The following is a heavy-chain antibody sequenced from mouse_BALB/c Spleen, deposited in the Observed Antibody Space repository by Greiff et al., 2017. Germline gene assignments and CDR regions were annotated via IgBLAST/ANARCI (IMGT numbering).Heavy chain of an antibody. V-gene: IGHV3-2*02. Sequence: VQLKESGPGLVKPSQSLSLTCTVTGYSITSDYAWNWIRQFPGNKLEWMGYISYSGSTSYNPSLKSRISITRDTSKNQFFLQLNSVTTEDTATYYCARGSYGSSVDYFDYWGQGTTLTVSS. J-gene: IGHJ2*01. CDR1: GYSITSDYA. D-gene: IGHD1-1*01. CDR3: ARGSYGSSVDYFDY. CDR2: ISYSGST.